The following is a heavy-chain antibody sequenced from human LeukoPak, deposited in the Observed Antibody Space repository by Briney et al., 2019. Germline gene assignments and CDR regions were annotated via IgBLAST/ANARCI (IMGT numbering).Heavy chain of an antibody. D-gene: IGHD3-10*01. CDR1: GFTFSSYG. Sequence: EGSLRLSCAASGFTFSSYGMHWVRQAPGKGLEWVAVISYDGSNKYYADSVKGRFTISRDNSKNTLYLQMNSLRAEDTAVYYCARELQRIGEYYFDYRGQGTLVTVSS. CDR2: ISYDGSNK. CDR3: ARELQRIGEYYFDY. J-gene: IGHJ4*02. V-gene: IGHV3-30*03.